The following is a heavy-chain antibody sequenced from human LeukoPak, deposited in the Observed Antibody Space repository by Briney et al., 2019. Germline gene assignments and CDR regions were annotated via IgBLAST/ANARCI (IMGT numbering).Heavy chain of an antibody. CDR2: FDPEDGET. CDR1: GYTLTELS. CDR3: ARDRMIGEFDP. Sequence: ASVKVSCKVSGYTLTELSMHWVRQAPGKGLEWMGGFDPEDGETNYAQKFQGRVTITADESTSTAYMELSSLRSEDTAVYYCARDRMIGEFDPWGQGTLVTVSS. J-gene: IGHJ5*02. V-gene: IGHV1-24*01. D-gene: IGHD3-22*01.